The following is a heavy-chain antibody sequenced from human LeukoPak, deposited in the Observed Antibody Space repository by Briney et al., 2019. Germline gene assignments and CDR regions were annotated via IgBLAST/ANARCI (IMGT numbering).Heavy chain of an antibody. J-gene: IGHJ5*02. D-gene: IGHD2-2*02. CDR3: ARAKYCSSTSCYRWFDP. V-gene: IGHV4-34*01. CDR1: GGSFSGYY. CDR2: INHSGST. Sequence: SETLSLTCAVYGGSFSGYYWNWIRQPPGKGLERIGEINHSGSTNYNPSLKSRVTISVDTSKNQFSLKLSSVTAADTAVYYCARAKYCSSTSCYRWFDPWGQGTLVTVSS.